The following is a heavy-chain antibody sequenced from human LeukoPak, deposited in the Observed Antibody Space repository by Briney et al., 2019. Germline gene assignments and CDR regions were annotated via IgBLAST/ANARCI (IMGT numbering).Heavy chain of an antibody. CDR3: ASSVVVVAATDDY. V-gene: IGHV3-21*01. D-gene: IGHD2-15*01. CDR1: GFTFSSYS. J-gene: IGHJ4*02. CDR2: ISSSSSYI. Sequence: GGSLRLSCAASGFTFSSYSMNWVRQAPGKGLEWVSSISSSSSYIYYADSVKGRFTISRDNAKNSLYLHMNSLRAEDTAVYYCASSVVVVAATDDYWGQGTLVTVSS.